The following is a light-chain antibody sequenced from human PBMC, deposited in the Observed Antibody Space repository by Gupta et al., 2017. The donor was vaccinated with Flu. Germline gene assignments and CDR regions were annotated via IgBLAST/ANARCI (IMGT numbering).Light chain of an antibody. CDR3: LLSYNAVNCV. J-gene: IGLJ3*02. V-gene: IGLV7-46*01. CDR2: DTT. CDR1: IGSVTSGHH. Sequence: AVVTQEPSLTVSPGGTGALTCASGIGSVTSGHHPYWFQQKHGQAPSTLIYDTTYKDPLTPARFSGSLLGGKAALTLAGAQPEDEAEYYCLLSYNAVNCVFGGGTKLTVL.